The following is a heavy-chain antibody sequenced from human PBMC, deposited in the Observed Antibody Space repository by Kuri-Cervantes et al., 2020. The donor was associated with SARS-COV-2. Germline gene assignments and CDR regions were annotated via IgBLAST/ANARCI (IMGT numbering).Heavy chain of an antibody. CDR3: AKWAENYYDSSGYYYKDYYYGMEV. CDR1: GFTFSSYC. D-gene: IGHD3-22*01. Sequence: GESLKISCAASGFTFSSYCMHWVRQAPGKGLEWVAVISYDGSNKYYADSVKGRFTISRDNSRNTLYLQMNSLRAEDTAVYYCAKWAENYYDSSGYYYKDYYYGMEVWGQGTTVTVSS. J-gene: IGHJ6*02. CDR2: ISYDGSNK. V-gene: IGHV3-30*18.